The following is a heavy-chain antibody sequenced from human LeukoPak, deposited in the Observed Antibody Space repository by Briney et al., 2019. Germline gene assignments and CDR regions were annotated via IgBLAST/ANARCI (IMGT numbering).Heavy chain of an antibody. CDR2: ISYSGNT. J-gene: IGHJ4*02. V-gene: IGHV4-59*08. CDR1: GGSIGSYY. CDR3: ARQGGYIAPLAL. D-gene: IGHD6-13*01. Sequence: SETLSLTFTVSGGSIGSYYWSWIRQPPGKGLEWIGYISYSGNTNYNPSLKSRVTISVDTSKNQFSLKLTSVTAADTAVYYCARQGGYIAPLALWGQGTLVTVSA.